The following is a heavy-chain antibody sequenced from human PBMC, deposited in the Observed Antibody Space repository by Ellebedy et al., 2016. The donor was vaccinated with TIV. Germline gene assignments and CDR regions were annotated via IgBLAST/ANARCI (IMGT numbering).Heavy chain of an antibody. CDR2: IYYSGSA. CDR3: ARGMKDSSGYFYWYFDL. J-gene: IGHJ2*01. D-gene: IGHD3-22*01. Sequence: MPSETLSLTCTVSGGSISSGDYYWSWIRQHPGKGLEWIGYIYYSGSAYYNPSLKSRVTISLYTSKNQFSLKLSSVTAAETAVYYCARGMKDSSGYFYWYFDLWGRGTLVTVSS. V-gene: IGHV4-31*03. CDR1: GGSISSGDYY.